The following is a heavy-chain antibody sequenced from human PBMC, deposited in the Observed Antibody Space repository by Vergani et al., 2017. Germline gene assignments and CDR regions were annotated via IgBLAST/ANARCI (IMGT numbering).Heavy chain of an antibody. CDR1: NDSVSNTFYY. D-gene: IGHD5-12*01. J-gene: IGHJ4*01. V-gene: IGHV4-39*01. Sequence: QVQLQESGPGLVKPSETLSLTCTVSNDSVSNTFYYWGWIRQTPGKGLEWIGSIYYSGSTYYNPSLESRVTMSVDTSKSQFSLKLSSVTAADTAVYYCTKGSRGYTGYFFDYWGHGTLATVSS. CDR2: IYYSGST. CDR3: TKGSRGYTGYFFDY.